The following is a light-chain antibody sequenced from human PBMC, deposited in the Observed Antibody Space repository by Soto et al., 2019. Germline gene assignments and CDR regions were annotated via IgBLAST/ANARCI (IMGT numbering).Light chain of an antibody. J-gene: IGLJ2*01. CDR1: SSDVGGYNY. CDR2: DVT. Sequence: QSVLTQPASVSGSLGRSITISCTGTSSDVGGYNYVSWYQQHPGQAPKLLIHDVTNRPSGISDRFSGSKSANMASLTISNLRPEDEAHYYCSSYTTFRTPHVAFGGGTKVTAL. CDR3: SSYTTFRTPHVA. V-gene: IGLV2-14*03.